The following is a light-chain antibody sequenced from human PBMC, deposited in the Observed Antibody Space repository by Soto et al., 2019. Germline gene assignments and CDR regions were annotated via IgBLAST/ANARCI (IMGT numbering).Light chain of an antibody. V-gene: IGLV2-14*01. CDR1: SSDVGGYNH. CDR2: EVS. J-gene: IGLJ2*01. Sequence: QSALTQPASVSGSPGQSITISCTGTSSDVGGYNHVSWYQQHPGKAPKLMIYEVSNRPSGVSNRFSGSKSGNTASLTISGLQAEDEADYYCSSYTSSSTDVVFGGGTKLTVL. CDR3: SSYTSSSTDVV.